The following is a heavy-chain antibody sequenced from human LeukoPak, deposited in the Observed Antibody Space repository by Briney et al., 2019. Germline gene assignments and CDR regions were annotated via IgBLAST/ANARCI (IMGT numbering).Heavy chain of an antibody. Sequence: GGSLRLSCAASGFTLSSYSMNWVRQAPGKGLEWVSSISSSTTYVYYADSVKGRFTISRDNAKNSLYLQMNSLRVEDTAVYYCAKSGGLRYFDWFFDSWGQGTLVTVSS. CDR1: GFTLSSYS. CDR3: AKSGGLRYFDWFFDS. J-gene: IGHJ4*02. D-gene: IGHD3-9*01. V-gene: IGHV3-21*01. CDR2: ISSSTTYV.